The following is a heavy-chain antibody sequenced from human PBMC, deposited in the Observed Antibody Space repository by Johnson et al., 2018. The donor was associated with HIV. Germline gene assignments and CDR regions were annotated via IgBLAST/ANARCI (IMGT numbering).Heavy chain of an antibody. CDR1: GLMFSRYG. V-gene: IGHV3-30*02. CDR2: IRYDGIIK. CDR3: ARDWEKNSSGFYPTVMGI. J-gene: IGHJ3*02. Sequence: QVQLVESGGGVVQPGRSLRLSCEASGLMFSRYGMHWVRQAPGKGLEWVTFIRYDGIIKYYAEYVKGRFTISRDNSKNTLSLQMNSLRAEDTAVHYCARDWEKNSSGFYPTVMGIWGQGTRVTVSS. D-gene: IGHD3-22*01.